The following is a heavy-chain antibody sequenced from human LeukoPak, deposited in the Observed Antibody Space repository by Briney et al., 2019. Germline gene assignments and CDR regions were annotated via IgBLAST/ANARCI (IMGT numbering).Heavy chain of an antibody. V-gene: IGHV3-30*04. CDR1: GFTFSSYA. D-gene: IGHD6-13*01. J-gene: IGHJ4*02. CDR2: ISYDGSNK. CDR3: AKGFLAAAGTFDY. Sequence: GGSLRLSCAASGFTFSSYAMDWVRQAPGKGLEWVAVISYDGSNKYYADSVKGRFTISRDNSKNTLYLQMNSLRAEDTAVYYCAKGFLAAAGTFDYWGQGTLVTVSS.